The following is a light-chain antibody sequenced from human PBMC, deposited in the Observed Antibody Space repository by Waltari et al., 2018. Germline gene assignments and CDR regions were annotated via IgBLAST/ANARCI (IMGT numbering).Light chain of an antibody. Sequence: QSVLTQPPSVAGSPGQRVTIPCTGSSSNSVAGYDVHWYQQLPGTAPNPLICRNRNRPSGLPDRFAASKSGTCASLAITGLQAEDEADYYCQSYDSSLSGVVFGGGTNLTV. J-gene: IGLJ2*01. CDR2: RNR. V-gene: IGLV1-40*01. CDR3: QSYDSSLSGVV. CDR1: SSNSVAGYD.